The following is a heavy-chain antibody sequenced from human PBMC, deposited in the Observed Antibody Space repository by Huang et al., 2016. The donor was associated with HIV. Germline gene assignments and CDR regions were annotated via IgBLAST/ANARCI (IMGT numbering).Heavy chain of an antibody. D-gene: IGHD2-8*02. CDR2: IRGSSGNT. CDR3: AKKGGLTGFQPLDY. CDR1: EFTWSSYG. V-gene: IGHV3-23*01. Sequence: EVQLLESGGGLVQPGGSLRLSCTASEFTWSSYGMSWGRQARGMGREWGSTIRGSSGNTYYADAVKGRCTISRDKSKNTLYLQMNSLRAEDTAVYFCAKKGGLTGFQPLDYWGQGTQVTVSS. J-gene: IGHJ4*02.